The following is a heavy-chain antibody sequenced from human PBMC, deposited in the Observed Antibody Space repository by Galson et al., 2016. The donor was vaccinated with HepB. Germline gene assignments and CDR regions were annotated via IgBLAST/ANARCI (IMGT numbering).Heavy chain of an antibody. CDR2: ISGSGTLT. Sequence: SLRLSCAASGFTFSSNGMSWVRQAPGKGLEWVSCISGSGTLTYYADSVKGRFTISRDNSKNTLNLQMNGLRAEDTAVYYCAKIAVTGTWYFDLWGRGALVSVSS. CDR3: AKIAVTGTWYFDL. V-gene: IGHV3-23*01. CDR1: GFTFSSNG. J-gene: IGHJ2*01. D-gene: IGHD6-19*01.